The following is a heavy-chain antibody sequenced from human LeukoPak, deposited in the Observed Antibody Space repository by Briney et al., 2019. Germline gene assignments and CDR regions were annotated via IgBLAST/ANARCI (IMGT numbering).Heavy chain of an antibody. CDR2: ISGSSSST. D-gene: IGHD6-6*01. J-gene: IGHJ4*02. V-gene: IGHV3-21*01. Sequence: GGSLRLSCAASGFTFSTYAMNWVRQAPGKGLEWVSAISGSSSSTYYADSVKGRFTISRDNAKNSLYLQIHSLRAEDTAVYYCARVSSSSLFDYWGQGTLVTVSS. CDR3: ARVSSSSLFDY. CDR1: GFTFSTYA.